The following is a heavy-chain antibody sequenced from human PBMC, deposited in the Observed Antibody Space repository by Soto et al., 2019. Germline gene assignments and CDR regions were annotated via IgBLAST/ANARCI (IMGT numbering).Heavy chain of an antibody. CDR3: ARDYDFWSGGGYYYYGMDV. CDR2: INAGNGNT. V-gene: IGHV1-3*01. D-gene: IGHD3-3*01. Sequence: ASVKVSCKASGYTFTSYAMHWVRQAPGQRLEWMGWINAGNGNTKYSQKFQGRVTITRDTSASTAYMELSSLRSEDTAVYYCARDYDFWSGGGYYYYGMDVWGQGTTVTVS. J-gene: IGHJ6*02. CDR1: GYTFTSYA.